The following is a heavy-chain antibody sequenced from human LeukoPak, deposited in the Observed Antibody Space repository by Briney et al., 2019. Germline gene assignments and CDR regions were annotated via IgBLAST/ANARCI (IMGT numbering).Heavy chain of an antibody. V-gene: IGHV3-53*01. Sequence: GGSLRLSCAASGFTVSSNYMSWVRQAPGKGLEWVSVIYSGGSTYYADSVKGRFTISRDNSKNTLYLQMNSLRAEDTAVYYCARARGSGSYYYYGMDVWGQGTTVTVSS. D-gene: IGHD3-10*01. CDR2: IYSGGST. CDR1: GFTVSSNY. CDR3: ARARGSGSYYYYGMDV. J-gene: IGHJ6*02.